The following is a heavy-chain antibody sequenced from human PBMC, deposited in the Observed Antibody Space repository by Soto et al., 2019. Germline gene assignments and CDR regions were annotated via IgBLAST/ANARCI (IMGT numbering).Heavy chain of an antibody. D-gene: IGHD2-2*01. CDR1: GFTFSSYS. V-gene: IGHV3-48*01. CDR2: ISSSSSTI. J-gene: IGHJ5*02. CDR3: ARVPFEDIVVVPAATSNWFDP. Sequence: EVQLVESGGGLVQPGGSLRLSCAASGFTFSSYSMNWVRQAPGKGLEWVSYISSSSSTIYYADSVKGRFTISRDNAKNSLYLQMNRLRAEDTAVYYCARVPFEDIVVVPAATSNWFDPWGQGTLVTVSS.